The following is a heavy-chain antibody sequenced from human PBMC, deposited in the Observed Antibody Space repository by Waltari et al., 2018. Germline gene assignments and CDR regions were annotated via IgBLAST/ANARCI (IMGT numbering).Heavy chain of an antibody. CDR3: SRSGSDDWFDP. V-gene: IGHV1-69-2*01. CDR1: GYTFTDYS. D-gene: IGHD2-15*01. CDR2: VGPKDGET. Sequence: EVQLLQSGAEVKKPGATVKISCKSSGYTFTDYSIPWVKQTPGKGLEWMGRVGPKDGETIYAEKFQDRVTISADTSTDTVYMIMNGLRFDDTALYFCSRSGSDDWFDPWGRGTPVTVVS. J-gene: IGHJ5*02.